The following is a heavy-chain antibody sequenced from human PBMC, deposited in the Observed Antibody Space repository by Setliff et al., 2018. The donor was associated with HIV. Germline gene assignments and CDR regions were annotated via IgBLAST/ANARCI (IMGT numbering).Heavy chain of an antibody. J-gene: IGHJ4*02. CDR3: ARDSMKPRGGGNSPYYFDY. D-gene: IGHD1-26*01. CDR2: IYHSGNT. V-gene: IGHV4-4*02. CDR1: SGSISSNHW. Sequence: SETLSLTCAVSSGSISSNHWWNWVRQPPGKGLGWIGEIYHSGNTNYNPSLESRVTISVDKSKNHFFLKLTSVTAADTAVYYCARDSMKPRGGGNSPYYFDYWGQGTLVTVSS.